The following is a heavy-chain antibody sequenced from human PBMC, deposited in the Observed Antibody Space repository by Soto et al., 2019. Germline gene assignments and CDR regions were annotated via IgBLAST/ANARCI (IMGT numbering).Heavy chain of an antibody. V-gene: IGHV2-5*01. CDR3: AHSQATVTTIDGNWFDP. CDR2: IYWNDDK. Sequence: SGPTLVNPTPTLTLTCTFSGFSLSTSGVGVGWIRQPPGKALEWLALIYWNDDKRYSPSLKSRLTITKDTSKNQVVLTMTNIDPVDTATYYCAHSQATVTTIDGNWFDPWGQGTLVTVSS. CDR1: GFSLSTSGVG. D-gene: IGHD4-17*01. J-gene: IGHJ5*02.